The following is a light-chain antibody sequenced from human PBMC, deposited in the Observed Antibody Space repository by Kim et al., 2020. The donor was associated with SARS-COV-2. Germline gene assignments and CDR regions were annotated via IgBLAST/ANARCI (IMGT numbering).Light chain of an antibody. J-gene: IGLJ3*02. CDR1: SSDVGGYNY. CDR3: SSYAGRNNGV. V-gene: IGLV2-8*01. CDR2: EVS. Sequence: QSALTQPPSASGSPGQSVTISCTGTSSDVGGYNYVSWYQQHPGKAPKLMIYEVSKRPSGVSNRFSGSKSGNTASLTVSGLQAEDEADYYCSSYAGRNNGVFGGGTQLTVL.